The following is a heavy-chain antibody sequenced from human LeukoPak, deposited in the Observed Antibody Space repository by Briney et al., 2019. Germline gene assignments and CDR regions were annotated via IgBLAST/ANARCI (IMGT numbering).Heavy chain of an antibody. CDR2: IRSDGSNK. CDR1: GFTFSNYA. V-gene: IGHV3-30*02. J-gene: IGHJ4*02. D-gene: IGHD3-16*01. CDR3: AKEIRVITGITLDY. Sequence: PGGSLRLSCAVSGFTFSNYAVHWVRQAPGKGLEWVTLIRSDGSNKYYADSVKGRFTISRDNSKNTLYLQMNSLRVEDTAVYYCAKEIRVITGITLDYWGQGTLVTVSS.